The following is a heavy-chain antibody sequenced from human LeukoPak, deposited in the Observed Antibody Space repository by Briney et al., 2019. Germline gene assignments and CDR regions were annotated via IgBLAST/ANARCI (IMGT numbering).Heavy chain of an antibody. CDR3: ARDSSDAAMGV. V-gene: IGHV3-48*01. Sequence: GGSLRLSCAASTFTFSLYSMNWVRQAPGKGLEWVSYISSSSTTIYYADSVKGRFTISRDNAKNSLFLQMNSLRAEDTAVYYCARDSSDAAMGVWGQGTLVTVSS. D-gene: IGHD5-18*01. CDR2: ISSSSTTI. J-gene: IGHJ4*02. CDR1: TFTFSLYS.